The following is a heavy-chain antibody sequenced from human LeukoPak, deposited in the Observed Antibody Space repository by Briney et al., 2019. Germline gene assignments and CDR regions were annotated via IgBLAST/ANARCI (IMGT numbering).Heavy chain of an antibody. V-gene: IGHV3-48*03. D-gene: IGHD3-10*01. CDR2: ISSSGSNI. CDR3: ARIYFGAGSYRY. J-gene: IGHJ4*02. Sequence: GGSLRLSCAASGFTFSSFEMNWIRQAPGKGLEWVSSISSSGSNIYYADSVRGRFTISRDNAKNSLCLQMDSLRAEDTAVYYCARIYFGAGSYRYWGQGTLVTVSS. CDR1: GFTFSSFE.